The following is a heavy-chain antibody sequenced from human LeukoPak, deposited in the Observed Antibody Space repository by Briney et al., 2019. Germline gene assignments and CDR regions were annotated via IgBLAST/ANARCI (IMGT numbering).Heavy chain of an antibody. J-gene: IGHJ4*02. D-gene: IGHD3-9*01. Sequence: ASVKVSCKASGYTFTSYGISWVRQAPGQGLGWLGWISAYNGNTNYAQKLQGRVTMTTDTSTSTAYMELRSLRSDDTAVYYCARASGGLRYFDWFRKGGPMNFDYWGQGTLVTVSS. CDR3: ARASGGLRYFDWFRKGGPMNFDY. CDR2: ISAYNGNT. CDR1: GYTFTSYG. V-gene: IGHV1-18*01.